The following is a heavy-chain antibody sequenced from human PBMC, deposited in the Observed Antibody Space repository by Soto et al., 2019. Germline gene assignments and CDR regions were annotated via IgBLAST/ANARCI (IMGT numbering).Heavy chain of an antibody. D-gene: IGHD3-10*01. J-gene: IGHJ4*02. CDR3: AKDSGAGLNYFDY. V-gene: IGHV3-30*18. CDR1: GFTFSSYG. CDR2: ISYDGSNK. Sequence: GGSLRLSCAASGFTFSSYGMHWVRQAPGKGLEWVAVISYDGSNKYYADSVKGRFTISRDNSKNTLYLQMNSLRAEDTAVYYCAKDSGAGLNYFDYWGQGTLVTVSS.